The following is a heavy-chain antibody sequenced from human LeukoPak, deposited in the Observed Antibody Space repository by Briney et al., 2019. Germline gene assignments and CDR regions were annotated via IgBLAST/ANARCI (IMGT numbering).Heavy chain of an antibody. Sequence: PGGSLRLSCAASGFTFSSYEMNWVRQAPGKGLEWVSYISSSGSTIYYAYSVQGRFTISRDNAKNSLYLQMNSLRAEDTAVYYCAKAGSVVVPAAIFDYWGQGTLVTVSS. J-gene: IGHJ4*02. V-gene: IGHV3-48*03. CDR1: GFTFSSYE. D-gene: IGHD2-2*02. CDR2: ISSSGSTI. CDR3: AKAGSVVVPAAIFDY.